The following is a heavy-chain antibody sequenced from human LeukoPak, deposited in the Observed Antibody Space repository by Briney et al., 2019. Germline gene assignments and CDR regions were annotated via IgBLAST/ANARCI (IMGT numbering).Heavy chain of an antibody. CDR3: AREPRIGGAFDI. Sequence: ASVKVSCKASGYTFTAYYVHWVRQAPGQGLEWMGWITPNSGGTKYAQKFQGRVTMTRDTSISTAYMELSGLRSDDTAVYYCAREPRIGGAFDIWGQGTMVTVSS. CDR1: GYTFTAYY. J-gene: IGHJ3*02. V-gene: IGHV1-2*02. D-gene: IGHD1-26*01. CDR2: ITPNSGGT.